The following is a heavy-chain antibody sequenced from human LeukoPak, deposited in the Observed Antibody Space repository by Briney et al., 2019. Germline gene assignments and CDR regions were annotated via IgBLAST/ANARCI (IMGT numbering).Heavy chain of an antibody. J-gene: IGHJ4*02. Sequence: PSETLSLTCTVSGGSISSYYWSWIRQPPGKGLEWIGYIYYSGSTNYNPSLKSRVTISVDTSKNQFSLKLSSVTAADTAVYYCARDLYSSGWRLAPFGYWGQGTLVAVSS. D-gene: IGHD6-19*01. CDR1: GGSISSYY. CDR3: ARDLYSSGWRLAPFGY. CDR2: IYYSGST. V-gene: IGHV4-59*01.